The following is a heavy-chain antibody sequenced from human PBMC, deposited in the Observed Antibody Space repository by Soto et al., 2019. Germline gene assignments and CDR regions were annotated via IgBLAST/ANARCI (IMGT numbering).Heavy chain of an antibody. Sequence: SEILSLTCTVSGDSIISSNYYWAWIRQSPGKGLEWIGNMYYSGSTYYNLSLKSRVTMSVDTSKNQFSLKISSVTAADTSVYYCARIVVIPAAPDYYNYYGVDVWGQGTTVTVSS. J-gene: IGHJ6*02. D-gene: IGHD2-2*01. V-gene: IGHV4-39*01. CDR2: MYYSGST. CDR1: GDSIISSNYY. CDR3: ARIVVIPAAPDYYNYYGVDV.